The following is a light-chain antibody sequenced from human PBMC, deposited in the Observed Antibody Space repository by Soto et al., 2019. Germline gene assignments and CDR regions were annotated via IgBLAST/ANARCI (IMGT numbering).Light chain of an antibody. CDR1: SRDVGSYND. CDR2: EVR. Sequence: QSVLTQPASVSGSPGQSITISCTGTSRDVGSYNDVSWYQQHPGKAHKLMISEVRNRPSGVSNRFSGSKSGNTASLTISGLQDEDAANYYCSSYTSRSTLVFGGGTKLTVL. J-gene: IGLJ2*01. CDR3: SSYTSRSTLV. V-gene: IGLV2-14*01.